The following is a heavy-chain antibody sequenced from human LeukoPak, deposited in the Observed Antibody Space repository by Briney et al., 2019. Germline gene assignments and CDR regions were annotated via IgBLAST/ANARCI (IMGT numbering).Heavy chain of an antibody. CDR2: VYPRDSDT. CDR3: TRPDSTGFYTD. Sequence: GESLKISCKGSGYSFPDYRIAWVRQVPGKGLEWMAIVYPRDSDTRYSPSFQGQVTVSADKSISTAYLQWSSLKASDTAIYYCTRPDSTGFYTDWGQGTLVTVSS. J-gene: IGHJ4*02. V-gene: IGHV5-51*01. D-gene: IGHD3-22*01. CDR1: GYSFPDYR.